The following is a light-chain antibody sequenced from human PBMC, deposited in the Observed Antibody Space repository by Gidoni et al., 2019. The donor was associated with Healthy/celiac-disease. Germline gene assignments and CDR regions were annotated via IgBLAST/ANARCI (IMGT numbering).Light chain of an antibody. CDR3: QQYRWT. V-gene: IGKV3-15*01. J-gene: IGKJ1*01. CDR1: QSVSSN. CDR2: GAS. Sequence: EIVMTQSPATLSVSPGERATLSCRASQSVSSNLAWYQQTPGQAPRLLIYGASTRATGIPARLSGSGSGTEFTLTISSLQSEDFAVYYCQQYRWTFGQGTKVEIK.